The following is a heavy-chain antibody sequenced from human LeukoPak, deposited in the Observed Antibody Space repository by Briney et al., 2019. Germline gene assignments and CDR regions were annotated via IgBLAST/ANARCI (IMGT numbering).Heavy chain of an antibody. J-gene: IGHJ4*02. CDR3: ARVDYDSSGYFDF. Sequence: SETLSLTCTVSGGSISTYYWSWIRQPTGKGLEWIGFIYYSGSTNYNPSLKSRVTISVDPPKNHFSLKLYSVIAADTAVYYCARVDYDSSGYFDFWGQGTLVTVSP. D-gene: IGHD3-22*01. V-gene: IGHV4-59*01. CDR2: IYYSGST. CDR1: GGSISTYY.